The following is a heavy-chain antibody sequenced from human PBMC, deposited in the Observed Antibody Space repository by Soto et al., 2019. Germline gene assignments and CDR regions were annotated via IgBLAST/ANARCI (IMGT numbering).Heavy chain of an antibody. D-gene: IGHD4-17*01. CDR1: GYSFTNYW. CDR3: VRNDSGDYISGLDY. Sequence: EVQLVQSGAEVKKPGEPLRISCKGSGYSFTNYWISWVRQMPGEGLEWMGYINPDNSYRTYSPSFQGHVTISADNSISTAYLQWSSLKASDTAMYYCVRNDSGDYISGLDYWGRGTLVTVSS. CDR2: INPDNSYR. V-gene: IGHV5-10-1*01. J-gene: IGHJ4*02.